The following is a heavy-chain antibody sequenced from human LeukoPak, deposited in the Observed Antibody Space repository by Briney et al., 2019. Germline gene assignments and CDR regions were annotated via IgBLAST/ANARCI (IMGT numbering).Heavy chain of an antibody. J-gene: IGHJ4*02. CDR2: INPNSGGT. CDR1: GYTFTDYY. Sequence: ASVTVSCKACGYTFTDYYMHWLRQAPGQGLEWMGWINPNSGGTNYAQKFQGRVTMTRDTSISTAYMELSRLRSDDTAVYYCATTKSGSYSGNFDYWGQGTLVTVSS. V-gene: IGHV1-2*02. CDR3: ATTKSGSYSGNFDY. D-gene: IGHD1-26*01.